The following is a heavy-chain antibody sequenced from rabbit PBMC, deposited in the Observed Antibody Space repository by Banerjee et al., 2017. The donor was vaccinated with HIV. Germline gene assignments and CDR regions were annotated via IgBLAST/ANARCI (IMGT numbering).Heavy chain of an antibody. CDR3: ARDRDYGGYAFDL. CDR1: GFSFSSSYW. CDR2: IYTGSSNT. Sequence: QEQLEESGGDLVKPEGSLTLTCTASGFSFSSSYWICWVRQAPGKGLEWIGCIYTGSSNTWYASWVNGRFTISRSTSLNTVDLKMTSLTAADTATYFCARDRDYGGYAFDLWGQGTLVTVS. V-gene: IGHV1S43*01. D-gene: IGHD6-1*01. J-gene: IGHJ4*01.